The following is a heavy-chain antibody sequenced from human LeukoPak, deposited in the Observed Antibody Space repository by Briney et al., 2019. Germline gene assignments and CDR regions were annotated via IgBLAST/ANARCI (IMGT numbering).Heavy chain of an antibody. Sequence: SETLSLTCTVSGGSISSYYWSWIRQPPGKGLEWIGYIYYSGSTNYNPSLKSRVTISVDTSKNQFSLKLSSVTAADTAVYYCARDSGSYSRDAFDIWGQGTMVTVSS. J-gene: IGHJ3*02. V-gene: IGHV4-59*01. CDR2: IYYSGST. D-gene: IGHD1-26*01. CDR3: ARDSGSYSRDAFDI. CDR1: GGSISSYY.